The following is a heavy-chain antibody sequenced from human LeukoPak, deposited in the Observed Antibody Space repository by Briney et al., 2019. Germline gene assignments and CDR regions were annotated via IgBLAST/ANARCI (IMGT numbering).Heavy chain of an antibody. CDR1: GITFSSYA. J-gene: IGHJ4*02. D-gene: IGHD4/OR15-4a*01. V-gene: IGHV3-30*04. CDR2: ISYDGSNK. CDR3: VKGLTIGALDY. Sequence: GSLRLSCAASGITFSSYAMPWVRQAPGKGLEWVAVISYDGSNKYYADSVKGRFTISRDNSKNTLYLQMNSLRAEDTAVFYCVKGLTIGALDYWGQGTLVTVSS.